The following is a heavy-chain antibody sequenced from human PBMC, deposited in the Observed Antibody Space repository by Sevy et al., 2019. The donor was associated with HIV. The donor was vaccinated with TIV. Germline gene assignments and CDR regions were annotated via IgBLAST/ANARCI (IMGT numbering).Heavy chain of an antibody. Sequence: SETLSLTCTVSVDSISSTTYFWAWIRQPPGKGLEWIGSIYYTGSTYYSPSLQSRVTISVDTSKSQFSLRLSSVTAPDTAVYYCASGYSSGYNFDFWGQGSLVTVSS. CDR3: ASGYSSGYNFDF. CDR1: VDSISSTTYF. D-gene: IGHD5-18*01. J-gene: IGHJ4*02. V-gene: IGHV4-39*01. CDR2: IYYTGST.